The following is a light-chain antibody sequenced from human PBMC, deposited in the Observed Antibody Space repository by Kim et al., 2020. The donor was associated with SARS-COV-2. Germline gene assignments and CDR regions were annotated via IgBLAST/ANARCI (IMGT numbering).Light chain of an antibody. CDR2: QNN. Sequence: SYELTQPPSVSVSPGQTAIITCSGDKLGDKYACWYQQKPGQSPVLVIYQNNNRPSGIPERFSGSNSGNTATLTISGTQAMDEADYYCQAWDSGTAVFGGGTQLTV. CDR3: QAWDSGTAV. CDR1: KLGDKY. V-gene: IGLV3-1*01. J-gene: IGLJ2*01.